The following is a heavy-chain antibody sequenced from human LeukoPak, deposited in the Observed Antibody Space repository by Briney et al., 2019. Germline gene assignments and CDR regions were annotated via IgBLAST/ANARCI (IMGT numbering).Heavy chain of an antibody. Sequence: SETLSLTCVVSGGSINKYFWNWIRQPAGKGLEWIGRIYGGGSTNYSPSLKSRVTTSVDKSKNEISLQLRSVTVADTAVYYCARGWFGEFSLVYYYYGLDVWGQGTTVAVSS. CDR1: GGSINKYF. CDR3: ARGWFGEFSLVYYYYGLDV. V-gene: IGHV4-4*07. J-gene: IGHJ6*02. CDR2: IYGGGST. D-gene: IGHD3-10*01.